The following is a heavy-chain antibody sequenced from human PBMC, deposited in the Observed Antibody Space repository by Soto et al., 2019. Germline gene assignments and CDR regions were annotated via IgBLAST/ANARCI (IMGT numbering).Heavy chain of an antibody. CDR3: ARHRAWGSAFDI. CDR2: ISYSGST. D-gene: IGHD7-27*01. V-gene: IGHV4-59*08. J-gene: IGHJ3*02. Sequence: QVQLQESGPGLVKSSETLSLTCTVSGDSISSYYWSWIRQPPGKGLEWIGYISYSGSTNYYPSLKSRVTIAVYTSNSQFALKLSSVTAADTAVYYCARHRAWGSAFDIWGQGTMVTVSS. CDR1: GDSISSYY.